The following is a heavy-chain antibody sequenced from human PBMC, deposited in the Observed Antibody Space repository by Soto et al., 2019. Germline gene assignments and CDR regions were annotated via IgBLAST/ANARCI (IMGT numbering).Heavy chain of an antibody. D-gene: IGHD3-10*01. CDR1: GGSISSGGAYY. J-gene: IGHJ4*02. CDR3: ARSPKGLGNFDY. Sequence: QVQLQESGPGLAKPSQTLSLTCAVSGGSISSGGAYYWSWIRQSPGKGLEWIGYIHYSGSTYYNSSLKSRVTMSVDTAKNQFSLKVSSVTAADTAVYYCARSPKGLGNFDYWGQGTLVTVSS. CDR2: IHYSGST. V-gene: IGHV4-30-4*01.